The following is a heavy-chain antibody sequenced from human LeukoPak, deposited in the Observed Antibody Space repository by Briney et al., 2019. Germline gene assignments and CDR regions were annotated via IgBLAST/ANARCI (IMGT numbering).Heavy chain of an antibody. CDR3: ARQIVGTSWNYYYSYIDV. D-gene: IGHD1-1*01. CDR1: GGSISSSLYH. V-gene: IGHV4-39*01. CDR2: VFHSGNT. J-gene: IGHJ6*03. Sequence: PSETLSLTCSVSGGSISSSLYHWGWLRQPPGKGLEWIRNVFHSGNTYSSPSLQSRVAFSVDTSKNQFSLKLTSVTATDTAVYYCARQIVGTSWNYYYSYIDVWGKGTSVSVSS.